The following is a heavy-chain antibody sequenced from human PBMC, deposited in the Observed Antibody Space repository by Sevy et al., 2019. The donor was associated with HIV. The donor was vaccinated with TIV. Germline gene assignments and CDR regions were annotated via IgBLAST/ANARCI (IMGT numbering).Heavy chain of an antibody. CDR1: GFSFSGYR. J-gene: IGHJ6*02. Sequence: GGSLRLSCAASGFSFSGYRFNWVRQAPGKGLEWVSSIDTSSAYIYYADSVKGRFTISRDNAKNSLYLQMSSLRAEDTAVYFCARANCTNGVCFQGYYYYGLDVWGQGTTVTVSS. CDR2: IDTSSAYI. CDR3: ARANCTNGVCFQGYYYYGLDV. V-gene: IGHV3-21*01. D-gene: IGHD2-8*01.